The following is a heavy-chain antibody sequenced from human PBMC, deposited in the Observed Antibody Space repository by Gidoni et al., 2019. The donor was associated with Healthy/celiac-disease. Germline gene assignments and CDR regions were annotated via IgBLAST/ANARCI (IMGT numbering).Heavy chain of an antibody. J-gene: IGHJ5*02. Sequence: RQSPSRGLEWLGRTYYRSKWYNDYAVSVKSRITINPDTSKNQFSLQLNSVTPEDTAVYYCARHYGSGGDNWFDPWGQGTLVTVSS. CDR2: TYYRSKWYN. V-gene: IGHV6-1*01. D-gene: IGHD3-10*01. CDR3: ARHYGSGGDNWFDP.